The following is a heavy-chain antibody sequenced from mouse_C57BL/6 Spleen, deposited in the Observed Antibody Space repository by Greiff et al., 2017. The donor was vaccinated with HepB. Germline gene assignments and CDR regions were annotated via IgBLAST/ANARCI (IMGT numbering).Heavy chain of an antibody. D-gene: IGHD2-5*01. J-gene: IGHJ4*01. Sequence: EVQRVESGGDLVKPGGSLKLSCAASGFTFSSYGMSWVRQTPDKRLEWVATISSGGSYTYYPDSVKGRFTISRDNAKNTLYLQMSSLKSEDTAMYYCARQGYSNYDAMDYWGQGTSVTVSS. CDR2: ISSGGSYT. CDR3: ARQGYSNYDAMDY. CDR1: GFTFSSYG. V-gene: IGHV5-6*01.